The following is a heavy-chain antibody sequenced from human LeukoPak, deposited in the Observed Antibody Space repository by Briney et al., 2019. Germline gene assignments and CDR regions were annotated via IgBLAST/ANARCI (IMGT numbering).Heavy chain of an antibody. Sequence: GGSLRLSCAASGFTFSSYAMSWVRQAPGKGLEWVSAISGSGGSTYYADSVKGRFTISRDNSKNTLYLQMNSLRAEDTAVYYCAKEAEYYDFWSGYLRPMNYWGQGTLVTVSS. J-gene: IGHJ4*02. CDR3: AKEAEYYDFWSGYLRPMNY. CDR2: ISGSGGST. V-gene: IGHV3-23*01. D-gene: IGHD3-3*01. CDR1: GFTFSSYA.